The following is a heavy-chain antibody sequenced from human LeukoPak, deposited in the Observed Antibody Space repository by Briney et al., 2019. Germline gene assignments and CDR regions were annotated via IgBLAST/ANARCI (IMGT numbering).Heavy chain of an antibody. CDR2: IYYSGNT. J-gene: IGHJ4*02. V-gene: IGHV4-59*02. CDR3: ARHKDSGDYPLDY. CDR1: GGSASGYY. Sequence: SETLSLTCTVSGGSASGYYWSWIRQPPGKGLEWIGYIYYSGNTNYNPSLKSRLIMSLDTSKNHFSLKLNSVTAADTAVYYCARHKDSGDYPLDYWGQGILVSVSS. D-gene: IGHD5-12*01.